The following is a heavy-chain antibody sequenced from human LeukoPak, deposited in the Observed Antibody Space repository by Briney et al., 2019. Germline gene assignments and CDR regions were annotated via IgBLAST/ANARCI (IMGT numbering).Heavy chain of an antibody. Sequence: ASVKVSCKASGHTFTGYYMHWVRQAPGQGLEWMGWINSNSGGTNYAQKFQGRVTMTRDTSISTAYMELTRLRSDDTAVYYCARDFNHDILTASAFDIWGQGTMVTVSS. CDR1: GHTFTGYY. D-gene: IGHD3-9*01. V-gene: IGHV1-2*02. J-gene: IGHJ3*02. CDR2: INSNSGGT. CDR3: ARDFNHDILTASAFDI.